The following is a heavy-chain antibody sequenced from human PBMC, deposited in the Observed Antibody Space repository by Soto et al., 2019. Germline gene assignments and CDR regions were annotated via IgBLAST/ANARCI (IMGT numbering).Heavy chain of an antibody. J-gene: IGHJ5*02. V-gene: IGHV1-3*01. Sequence: ASVKVSCKASGYTFTSYAMHWVRQAPGQRLEWMGWINAGNGNTKYSQKFQGRVTITRDTSASTAYMELSSLRSEDTAVHYCARAPYGSGSLLFDPWGQGTLVTVSS. CDR1: GYTFTSYA. CDR3: ARAPYGSGSLLFDP. D-gene: IGHD3-10*01. CDR2: INAGNGNT.